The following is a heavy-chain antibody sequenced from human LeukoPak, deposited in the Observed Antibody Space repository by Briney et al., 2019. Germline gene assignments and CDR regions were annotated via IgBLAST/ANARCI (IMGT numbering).Heavy chain of an antibody. J-gene: IGHJ4*02. CDR2: IRSKAYGGTT. CDR3: ARFPGNCSGGGGFKFDC. CDR1: VFIFGDYD. Sequence: GGSLSLSCTASVFIFGDYDVSWFRQAPGKGLEWVGFIRSKAYGGTTEYAASVKGRFTISRDNSKSIAYLHMNSLKAEDTAVYYCARFPGNCSGGGGFKFDCWGQGTMVTVSS. V-gene: IGHV3-49*03. D-gene: IGHD2-15*01.